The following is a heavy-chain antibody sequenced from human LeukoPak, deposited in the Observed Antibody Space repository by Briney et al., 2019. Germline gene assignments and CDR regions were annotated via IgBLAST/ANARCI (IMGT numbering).Heavy chain of an antibody. CDR2: IYSGGST. V-gene: IGHV3-53*01. CDR1: GFTVSSNY. J-gene: IGHJ4*02. CDR3: AKDGWLLNYFDY. Sequence: GGSLRLSCAASGFTVSSNYMSWVRQAPGKGLEWVSVIYSGGSTYYADSVKGRFTISRDNSKNTLYLQMNSLRAEDTAVYYCAKDGWLLNYFDYWGQGTLVTVSS. D-gene: IGHD5-12*01.